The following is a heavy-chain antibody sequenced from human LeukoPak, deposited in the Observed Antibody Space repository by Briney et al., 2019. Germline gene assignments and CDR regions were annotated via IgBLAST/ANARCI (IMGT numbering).Heavy chain of an antibody. V-gene: IGHV3-23*01. CDR2: ISGSGDST. Sequence: PGGSLRLSCAASEFTFSSFAMTWVRQAPGKGLEWVSSISGSGDSTYYADSVKGRFTISRDNSKNTVNLQMNSLRPEDTAVYYCARDTPSSGFDYWGQGTQVTVSP. CDR3: ARDTPSSGFDY. D-gene: IGHD3-10*01. J-gene: IGHJ4*02. CDR1: EFTFSSFA.